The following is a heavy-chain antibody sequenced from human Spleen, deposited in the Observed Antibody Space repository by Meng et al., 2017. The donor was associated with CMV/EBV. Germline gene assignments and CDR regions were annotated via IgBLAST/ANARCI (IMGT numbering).Heavy chain of an antibody. CDR2: VSHDGSTK. V-gene: IGHV3-30*03. J-gene: IGHJ4*02. Sequence: GESLKISCVDSGFSFSNYGMHWVRQAPGKGLEWVALVSHDGSTKYLADSVKGRFTLSRDNVRNTLFLQMDSLRPNDTAVYYCVTSRLRAGSRETDFWGQGTRVTVSS. D-gene: IGHD1-26*01. CDR1: GFSFSNYG. CDR3: VTSRLRAGSRETDF.